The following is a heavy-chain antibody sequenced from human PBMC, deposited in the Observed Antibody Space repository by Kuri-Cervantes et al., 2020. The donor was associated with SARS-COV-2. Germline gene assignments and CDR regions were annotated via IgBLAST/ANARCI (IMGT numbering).Heavy chain of an antibody. D-gene: IGHD4-23*01. Sequence: ESLKISCAVYGGSFSGFCWSWIRQAPGKGLEWIGEINHSGSTYYNPSLKSRVTISVDRSKNQFSLKLSSVTAADTAVYYCARVGYGGEKVFDYWGQGTLVTVSS. J-gene: IGHJ4*02. CDR3: ARVGYGGEKVFDY. CDR2: INHSGST. V-gene: IGHV4-34*01. CDR1: GGSFSGFC.